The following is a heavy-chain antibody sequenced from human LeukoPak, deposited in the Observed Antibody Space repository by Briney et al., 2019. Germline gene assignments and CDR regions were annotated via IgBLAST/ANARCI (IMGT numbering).Heavy chain of an antibody. CDR2: ISGSSSYI. V-gene: IGHV3-21*01. CDR3: ARARYSYAAGAFDI. Sequence: GSLRLSCAASGFTFSSYSMNWVRQAPGKGLEWVSSISGSSSYIYYADSVKGRFTISRDNAKNSLYLQMNSLRAEDTAVYYCARARYSYAAGAFDIWGQGTMVTVSS. CDR1: GFTFSSYS. J-gene: IGHJ3*02. D-gene: IGHD5-18*01.